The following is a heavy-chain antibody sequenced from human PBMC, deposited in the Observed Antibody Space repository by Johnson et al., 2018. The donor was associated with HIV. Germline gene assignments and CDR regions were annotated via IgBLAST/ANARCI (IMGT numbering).Heavy chain of an antibody. CDR1: GFTFNDYG. D-gene: IGHD2-15*01. Sequence: VQLVESGGGVVRPGGSLRLSCAASGFTFNDYGMSWVRQVPGKGLEWVSSISGGNTYYADSRTGRFTFSRDNSKNTLHLQMNSLRTEDTAVYYCASSSVVDDAFDIWGQGTMVTVSS. J-gene: IGHJ3*02. CDR2: ISGGNT. V-gene: IGHV3-38-3*01. CDR3: ASSSVVDDAFDI.